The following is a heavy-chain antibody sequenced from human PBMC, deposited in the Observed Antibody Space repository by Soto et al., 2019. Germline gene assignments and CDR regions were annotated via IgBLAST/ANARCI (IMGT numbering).Heavy chain of an antibody. J-gene: IGHJ4*02. Sequence: PSETLSLTCTVSGGSISSGDYYWSWIRQPPGKGMEWIGYIYYSGSTYYNPSLKSRVTISVDTSKNQFSLKLSSVTAADTAVYYCARERRPTFYYYDSSGYYPLWGQGTLVTVSS. CDR1: GGSISSGDYY. CDR2: IYYSGST. D-gene: IGHD3-22*01. CDR3: ARERRPTFYYYDSSGYYPL. V-gene: IGHV4-30-4*01.